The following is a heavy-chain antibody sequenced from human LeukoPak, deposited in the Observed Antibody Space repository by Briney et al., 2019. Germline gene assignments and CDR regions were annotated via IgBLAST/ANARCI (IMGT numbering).Heavy chain of an antibody. V-gene: IGHV1-18*01. CDR2: ISAYNGNT. CDR3: ARGVPAAPFDY. D-gene: IGHD2-2*01. Sequence: ASVKVSCKASGGTFSSYAISWVRQAPGQGLEWMGWISAYNGNTNYAQKLQGRVTMTTDTSTSTAYMELRSLRSDDTAVYYCARGVPAAPFDYWGQGTLVTVSS. J-gene: IGHJ4*02. CDR1: GGTFSSYA.